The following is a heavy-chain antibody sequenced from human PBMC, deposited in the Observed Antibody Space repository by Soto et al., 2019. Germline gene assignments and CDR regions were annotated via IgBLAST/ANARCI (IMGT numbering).Heavy chain of an antibody. J-gene: IGHJ6*03. Sequence: ASVKVSCKASGYTFTSYGISWVRQAPGQGLEWMGWISAYNGNTNYAQKLQGRVTMTTDTSTSTAYMELRSLRSDDTAVYYCERAITIFGVAPLMDVWGKGTTVTVSS. CDR1: GYTFTSYG. CDR3: ERAITIFGVAPLMDV. CDR2: ISAYNGNT. V-gene: IGHV1-18*01. D-gene: IGHD3-3*01.